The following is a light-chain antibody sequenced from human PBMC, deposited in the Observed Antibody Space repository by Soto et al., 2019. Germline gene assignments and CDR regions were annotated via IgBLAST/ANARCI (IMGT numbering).Light chain of an antibody. J-gene: IGKJ2*01. CDR2: AAS. CDR1: QGISNF. Sequence: DIQMTQSPSSLSASVGDRVTITCRASQGISNFLAWYQQKPGKVPKLLIYAASTLQSGVPSRFSGSGSGTHLTLTISSLQPEDVATYYCQKYNRDPPYTFGQGTRLEIK. V-gene: IGKV1-27*01. CDR3: QKYNRDPPYT.